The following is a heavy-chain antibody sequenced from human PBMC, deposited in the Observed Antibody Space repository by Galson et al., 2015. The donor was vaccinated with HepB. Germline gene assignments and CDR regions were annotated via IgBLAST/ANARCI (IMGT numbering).Heavy chain of an antibody. CDR2: IDSSSTYI. V-gene: IGHV3-21*01. J-gene: IGHJ4*02. CDR1: GFAFSSCS. Sequence: SLRLSCAASGFAFSSCSMNWLRQAPGKGLEWVSMIDSSSTYIYYTDSVKGRFTVSRDNAKNSLYLQMDSLRAEDTAVYYCAKDASGWSRDYWGQGTLVTVSS. D-gene: IGHD6-19*01. CDR3: AKDASGWSRDY.